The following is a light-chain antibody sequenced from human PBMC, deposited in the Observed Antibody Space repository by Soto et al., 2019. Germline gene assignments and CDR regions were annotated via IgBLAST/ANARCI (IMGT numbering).Light chain of an antibody. Sequence: QSVLTQPASVSGPPGQSITISCTGSSSDIGRHDYVSWYQHHPGKVPKVIIYEVIHRPSGVSNRFSGSKSGNTASLTISWLQAADEADYYCSSSSSGSTPPLFGGGTKLTVL. CDR3: SSSSSGSTPPL. CDR2: EVI. CDR1: SSDIGRHDY. J-gene: IGLJ2*01. V-gene: IGLV2-14*01.